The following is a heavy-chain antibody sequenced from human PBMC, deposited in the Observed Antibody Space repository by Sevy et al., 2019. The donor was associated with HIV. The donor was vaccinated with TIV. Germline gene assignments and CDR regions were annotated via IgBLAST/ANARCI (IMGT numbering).Heavy chain of an antibody. CDR1: DGSFSGYY. D-gene: IGHD2-2*01. CDR3: ARSPPVVVVPGAPSWFDP. Sequence: SETLSLTCGVHDGSFSGYYWNWIRQLPGKGLEWMGEVNESGITYYNPSLKIRVTISVDTAKKQFSLRLNSVTAADTAVYFGARSPPVVVVPGAPSWFDPWGQGNLVTVSS. V-gene: IGHV4-34*01. CDR2: VNESGIT. J-gene: IGHJ5*02.